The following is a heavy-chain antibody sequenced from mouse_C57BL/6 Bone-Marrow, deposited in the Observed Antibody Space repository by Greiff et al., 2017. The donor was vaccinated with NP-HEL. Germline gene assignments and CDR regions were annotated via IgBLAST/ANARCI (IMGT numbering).Heavy chain of an antibody. CDR3: ARNPGSSYAFFDY. CDR2: IDPEDGET. D-gene: IGHD1-1*01. Sequence: VHVKQSGAELVKPGASVKLSCTASGFNIKDYYMHWVKQRTEQGLEWIGRIDPEDGETKYAPKFQGKATITADTSSNTAYLQLSSLTSEDTAVYYCARNPGSSYAFFDYWGQGTTLTVSS. CDR1: GFNIKDYY. J-gene: IGHJ2*01. V-gene: IGHV14-2*01.